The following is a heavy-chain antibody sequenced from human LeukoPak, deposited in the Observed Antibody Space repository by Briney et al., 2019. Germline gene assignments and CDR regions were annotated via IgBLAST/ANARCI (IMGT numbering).Heavy chain of an antibody. CDR2: ISSSSSYI. Sequence: GGSLRLSCAASGFTFSSYSMNWVRQAPGKGLEWVSSISSSSSYIYYADSVKGRFTISRDNAKNSLYLQMNSLRAEDTAVYYCARMNYVSSGWGAPFDYRGQGTLVTVSS. V-gene: IGHV3-21*01. CDR1: GFTFSSYS. J-gene: IGHJ4*02. CDR3: ARMNYVSSGWGAPFDY. D-gene: IGHD1-7*01.